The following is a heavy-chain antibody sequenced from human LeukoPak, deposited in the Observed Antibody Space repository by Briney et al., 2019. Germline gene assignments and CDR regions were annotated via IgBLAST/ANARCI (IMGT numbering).Heavy chain of an antibody. CDR3: AICTRGPDDFDI. CDR2: INPNSGNT. CDR1: GYTFTSYD. D-gene: IGHD5-24*01. V-gene: IGHV1-8*03. Sequence: GASVKVSCKASGYTFTSYDINWVRQATGQGLEWMGWINPNSGNTGYAQKFQGRVTITRNTSISTAYMELSRLRSEDTAVYYCAICTRGPDDFDIWGQGTMVTVSS. J-gene: IGHJ3*02.